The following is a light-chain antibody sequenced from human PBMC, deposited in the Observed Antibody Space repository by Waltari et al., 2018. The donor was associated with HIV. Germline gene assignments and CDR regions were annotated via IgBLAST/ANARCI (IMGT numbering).Light chain of an antibody. V-gene: IGKV1-39*01. CDR3: QQSFNMPYT. CDR2: AAS. J-gene: IGKJ2*01. Sequence: DIQMTQSPSSLSASVGDRVTITCRASQRIGNYLNWYQQKPAKAPNLLIHAASSLQSGVASRFSGSRSGTDFTLSISSLQPEDFATYYCQQSFNMPYTFGQGTKLDIK. CDR1: QRIGNY.